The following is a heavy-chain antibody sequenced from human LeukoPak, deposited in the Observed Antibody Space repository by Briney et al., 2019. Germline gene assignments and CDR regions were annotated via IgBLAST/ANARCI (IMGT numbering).Heavy chain of an antibody. CDR3: AKGTGTTKGFFYYAMDV. CDR2: ISGSGGST. Sequence: GGSLRLSCAASGFTFSSYAMSWVRQAPGKRLEWVSGISGSGGSTYYADSVKGRFTISRDNPKNTLYLQMNSLRAEDTAVYYCAKGTGTTKGFFYYAMDVWGQGTTVTVSS. D-gene: IGHD1-1*01. CDR1: GFTFSSYA. V-gene: IGHV3-23*01. J-gene: IGHJ6*02.